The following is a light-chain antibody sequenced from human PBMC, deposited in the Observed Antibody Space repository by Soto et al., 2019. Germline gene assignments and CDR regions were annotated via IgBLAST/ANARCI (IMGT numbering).Light chain of an antibody. V-gene: IGLV1-44*01. Sequence: QSVLTQPPSASGTPGQRVTVSCSGSSSNIGSNSVNWYQQLPGTAPKLPIYSSNQRPSGAPDRLAGSKSGTSASLAISGLQSEDEADYYCAAWDDSLNGVVFGGGTKLTLL. CDR1: SSNIGSNS. J-gene: IGLJ2*01. CDR2: SSN. CDR3: AAWDDSLNGVV.